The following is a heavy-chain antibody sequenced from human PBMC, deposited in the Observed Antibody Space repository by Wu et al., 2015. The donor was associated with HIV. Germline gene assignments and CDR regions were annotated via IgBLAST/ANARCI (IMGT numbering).Heavy chain of an antibody. CDR2: INPNSGGT. Sequence: QVQLVQSGAEVKKSGISVKVSCKASGYSFTGFYIHWVRQAPGQGLEWMGWINPNSGGTNYAQKFQGRVTMTRDTSISTAYMELSRLRSDDTAVYYCARGIAVAGIDAFDIWGQGTMVTVSS. CDR1: GYSFTGFY. CDR3: ARGIAVAGIDAFDI. V-gene: IGHV1-2*02. D-gene: IGHD6-19*01. J-gene: IGHJ3*02.